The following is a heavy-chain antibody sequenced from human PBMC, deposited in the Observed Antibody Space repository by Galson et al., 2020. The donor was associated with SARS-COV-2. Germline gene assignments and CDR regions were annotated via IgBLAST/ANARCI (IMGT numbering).Heavy chain of an antibody. CDR1: GGSISGSY. D-gene: IGHD7-27*01. J-gene: IGHJ6*02. CDR2: IFTNGNT. V-gene: IGHV4-4*07. Sequence: ETSETLSLTCRVSGGSISGSYWSWVRQPAGKGLEWIGRIFTNGNTDYNPSLKSRITMSIDTSKKQFSLKLDSVTAADTAVYYCARDWGFYYYYGMDVWGQGTTVIVSS. CDR3: ARDWGFYYYYGMDV.